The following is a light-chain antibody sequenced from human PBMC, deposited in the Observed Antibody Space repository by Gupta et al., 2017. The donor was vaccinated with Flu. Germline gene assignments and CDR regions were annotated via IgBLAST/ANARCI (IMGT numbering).Light chain of an antibody. Sequence: NFMLTQPHSVSGSPGKTVSISCTRSSGSIGINYVQWYQQRPGTSPKNVIYEDDQRPSGVPDRFSGSIDRSSNXAXLTISGXKTEDEADYYCQSYEVFGGGTKLTVL. CDR1: SGSIGINY. V-gene: IGLV6-57*01. CDR3: QSYEV. CDR2: EDD. J-gene: IGLJ2*01.